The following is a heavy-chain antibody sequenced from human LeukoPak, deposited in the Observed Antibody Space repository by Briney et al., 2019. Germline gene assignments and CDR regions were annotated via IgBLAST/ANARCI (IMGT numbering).Heavy chain of an antibody. CDR3: ARGVSGWSKRDAFDI. D-gene: IGHD6-19*01. V-gene: IGHV4-39*07. J-gene: IGHJ3*02. CDR2: IFYTGTT. CDR1: GGSISSSSYY. Sequence: PSETLSLTCTVSGGSISSSSYYWGWIRQPPGEGLEWFGTIFYTGTTYYNPSLKSRVTISVDTSKNHFSLKLSSVTAADTAVYYCARGVSGWSKRDAFDIWGQGTMVTVSS.